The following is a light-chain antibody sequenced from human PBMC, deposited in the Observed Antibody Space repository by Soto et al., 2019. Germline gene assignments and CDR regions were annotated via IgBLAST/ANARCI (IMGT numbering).Light chain of an antibody. V-gene: IGKV3-20*01. CDR2: GAS. Sequence: EIVLTQSPGTLSLSPGEGATLSCRAIQSVSSSYLAWYQQKPGQAPRLLIYGASSRATGIPDRFSGSGSGTDFTLTISRLEPEDFAVYYCQQYGSSPPITFGQGTRLEI. J-gene: IGKJ5*01. CDR1: QSVSSSY. CDR3: QQYGSSPPIT.